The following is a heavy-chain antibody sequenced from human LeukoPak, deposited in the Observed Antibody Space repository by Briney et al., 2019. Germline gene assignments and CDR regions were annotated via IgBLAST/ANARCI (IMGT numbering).Heavy chain of an antibody. CDR1: GYTFAGCY. V-gene: IGHV1-2*02. D-gene: IGHD3-3*01. J-gene: IGHJ4*02. CDR2: INPNSGGT. Sequence: GASVKVSCKASGYTFAGCYMHWVRQAPGQGPEWMGWINPNSGGTKYAQKFQGRVTMTRDTSISTAYMELSRLRSDDTAVYYCARAISITIFGVVIYWGQGTLVTVSS. CDR3: ARAISITIFGVVIY.